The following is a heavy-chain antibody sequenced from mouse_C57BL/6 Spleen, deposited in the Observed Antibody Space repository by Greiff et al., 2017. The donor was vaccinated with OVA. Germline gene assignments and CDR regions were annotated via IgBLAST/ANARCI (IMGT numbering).Heavy chain of an antibody. Sequence: DVKLVESGGGLVQPGGSLKLSCVASGFTFSNYWMNWVRQSPEKGLEWVAQIRCDSGNYATHYAESVKRMFTISRDESKSLIYLQMNNYKAEDTGIDYCTEDYGSSSFAYWGQGTLVTVSA. CDR3: TEDYGSSSFAY. D-gene: IGHD1-1*01. CDR1: GFTFSNYW. V-gene: IGHV6-3*01. CDR2: IRCDSGNYAT. J-gene: IGHJ3*01.